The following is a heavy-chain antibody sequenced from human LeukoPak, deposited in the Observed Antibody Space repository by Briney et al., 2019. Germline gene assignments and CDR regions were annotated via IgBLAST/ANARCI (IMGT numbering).Heavy chain of an antibody. Sequence: SQPLSLTCAVSGGSISSGGYSWSWIRQPPGKGLEWIGYIYHSGSTYYNPSLKSRVTISVDRSKNQFSLKLSSVTAADTAVYYCARFGGNGVYFDYWGQGTLVTVSS. CDR2: IYHSGST. J-gene: IGHJ4*02. V-gene: IGHV4-30-2*01. CDR1: GGSISSGGYS. CDR3: ARFGGNGVYFDY. D-gene: IGHD4-23*01.